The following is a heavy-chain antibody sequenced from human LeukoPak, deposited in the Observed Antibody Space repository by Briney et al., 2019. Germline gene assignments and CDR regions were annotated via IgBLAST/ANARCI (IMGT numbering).Heavy chain of an antibody. J-gene: IGHJ6*02. CDR2: IYYSGST. Sequence: SETLSLTCTVSGGSISSGGYYWSWIRQHPGKGLEWIGYIYYSGSTYYNPSLKSRVTISVDTSKNQFSLKLSSVTAADTAVYYCARGQCYYGSGSYLSCYGMDVWGQGTTVTVSS. V-gene: IGHV4-31*03. CDR3: ARGQCYYGSGSYLSCYGMDV. D-gene: IGHD3-10*01. CDR1: GGSISSGGYY.